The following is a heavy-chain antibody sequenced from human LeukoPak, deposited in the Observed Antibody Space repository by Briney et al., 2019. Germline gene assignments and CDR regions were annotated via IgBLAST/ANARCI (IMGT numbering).Heavy chain of an antibody. D-gene: IGHD3-3*01. CDR2: ISAYNGNT. CDR3: ARGFKYYDFWSGYYTGLDYYYYGMDV. CDR1: GFTFTSYV. J-gene: IGHJ6*02. V-gene: IGHV1-18*01. Sequence: ASVKVSCKASGFTFTSYVISWVRQAPGQGLEWMGWISAYNGNTNYAQKLQGRVTMTTDTSTSTAYMELRSLRSDDTAVYYCARGFKYYDFWSGYYTGLDYYYYGMDVWGQGTTVT.